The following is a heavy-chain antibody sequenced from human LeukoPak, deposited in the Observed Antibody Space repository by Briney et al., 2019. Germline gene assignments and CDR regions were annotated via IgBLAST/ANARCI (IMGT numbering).Heavy chain of an antibody. J-gene: IGHJ4*02. CDR1: GGSISSGGYS. D-gene: IGHD2-21*01. CDR2: IYYSGST. V-gene: IGHV4-30-4*07. Sequence: SETLSLTCAVSGGSISSGGYSWSWIRQPPGKGLEWIGYIYYSGSTYYNPSLKSRVTISVDTSKNQFSLKLSSVTAADTAVYYCARLFGGDWGQGTLVTVSS. CDR3: ARLFGGD.